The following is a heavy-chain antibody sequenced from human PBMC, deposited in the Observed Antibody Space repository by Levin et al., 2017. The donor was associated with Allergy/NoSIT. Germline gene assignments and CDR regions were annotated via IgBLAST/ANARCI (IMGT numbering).Heavy chain of an antibody. CDR2: IKSKTDGGTI. J-gene: IGHJ4*02. CDR3: TTYSSSWYYFDY. Sequence: GGSLRLSCAASGFTFSNAWMSWVRQAPGKGLEWVGRIKSKTDGGTIEYAAPVKGRFTISRDDSKNTLSLQMNSLKTEDTAVYYCTTYSSSWYYFDYWGQGTLVTVSS. D-gene: IGHD6-13*01. V-gene: IGHV3-15*01. CDR1: GFTFSNAW.